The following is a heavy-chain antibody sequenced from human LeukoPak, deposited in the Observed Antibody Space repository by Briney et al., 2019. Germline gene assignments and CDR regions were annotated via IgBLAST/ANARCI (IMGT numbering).Heavy chain of an antibody. Sequence: QPGGSLRLSCAASGFTFSSYGMHWVRQAPGKGLEWVAFIRYDGSNKYYADSVKGRFTISRDNSKNTLYLQMNSLRAEDTAVYYCAKDPYIVVVPAASYYFDYWGQGTLVTVSS. CDR1: GFTFSSYG. CDR2: IRYDGSNK. CDR3: AKDPYIVVVPAASYYFDY. V-gene: IGHV3-30*02. J-gene: IGHJ4*02. D-gene: IGHD2-2*01.